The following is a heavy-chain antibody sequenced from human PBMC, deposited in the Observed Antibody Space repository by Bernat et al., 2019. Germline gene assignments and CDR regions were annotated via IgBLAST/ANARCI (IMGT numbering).Heavy chain of an antibody. J-gene: IGHJ5*02. D-gene: IGHD3/OR15-3a*01. CDR1: GFMFSNHW. V-gene: IGHV3-7*01. CDR2: INEGGSVE. Sequence: EVQLVESGGDWVQPGGSLRLSCVASGFMFSNHWMTWVRQAPGKGLEWVANINEGGSVEHYLDSVKGRFTISRDNAKNSLYLQMNSLGGEDTAVYYCARGGLSKTPADQWGQGTLVTVSS. CDR3: ARGGLSKTPADQ.